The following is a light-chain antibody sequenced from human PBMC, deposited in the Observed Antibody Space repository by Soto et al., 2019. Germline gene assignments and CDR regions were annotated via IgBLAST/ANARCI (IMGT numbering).Light chain of an antibody. CDR3: CSYAGSSTFNV. CDR1: SSDVGSYNL. V-gene: IGLV2-23*03. CDR2: EGS. J-gene: IGLJ1*01. Sequence: QSVLTQPASVSGSPGQSITISCTGTSSDVGSYNLVSWYQQHPGKAPKLMIYEGSKRPSGVSNRFSGSKSGNTASLTISGLQAEDEADSYCCSYAGSSTFNVFGTGTKVTVL.